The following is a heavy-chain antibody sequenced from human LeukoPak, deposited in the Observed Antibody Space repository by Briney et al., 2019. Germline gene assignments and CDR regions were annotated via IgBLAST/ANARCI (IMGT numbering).Heavy chain of an antibody. CDR1: GYSFTSYW. J-gene: IGHJ5*02. D-gene: IGHD5-18*01. CDR3: ARLGRLERDTATDLRNNWFDP. V-gene: IGHV5-51*01. CDR2: IYPGDSDT. Sequence: GESLKISCKGSGYSFTSYWIGWVRQMPGKGLEWMGIIYPGDSDTRYSPSFQGQVTISADKSISTAYLQWSSLKASDTAMYYCARLGRLERDTATDLRNNWFDPWGQGTLVTVSS.